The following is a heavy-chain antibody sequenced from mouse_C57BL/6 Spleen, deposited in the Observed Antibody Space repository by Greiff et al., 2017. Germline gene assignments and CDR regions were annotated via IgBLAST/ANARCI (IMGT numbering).Heavy chain of an antibody. CDR1: GYTFTDYE. Sequence: VQLQQSGAELVRPGASVTLSCKASGYTFTDYEMHWVKQTPVHGLEWIGAIDPETGGTAYNQKFKGKAILTADKSSSTAYMELRSLTSEDSAVYYCTRGNGWYFDVWGTGTTVTVSS. J-gene: IGHJ1*03. V-gene: IGHV1-15*01. CDR3: TRGNGWYFDV. CDR2: IDPETGGT.